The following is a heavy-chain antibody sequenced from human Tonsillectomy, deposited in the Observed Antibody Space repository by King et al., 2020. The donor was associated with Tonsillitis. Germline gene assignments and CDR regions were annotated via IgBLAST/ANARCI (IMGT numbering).Heavy chain of an antibody. J-gene: IGHJ4*02. D-gene: IGHD4-17*01. V-gene: IGHV3-23*04. CDR3: AKGHAGSGTTVTTSFDS. Sequence: VQLVESGGGLVQPGGSLRLSCVASGFTFYSYAMNWVRQAPGTGLEWVSGVSGSGGGFSYADSVKGRFTISRDNSKNPRYLQMSGLRAEDTALYYCAKGHAGSGTTVTTSFDSWGQGTLVTVSS. CDR1: GFTFYSYA. CDR2: VSGSGGGF.